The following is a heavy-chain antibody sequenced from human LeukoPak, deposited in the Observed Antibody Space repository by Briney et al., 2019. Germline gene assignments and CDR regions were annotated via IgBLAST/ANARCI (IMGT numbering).Heavy chain of an antibody. CDR3: ARDPTARAYYDILTGPRGGFDY. V-gene: IGHV1-46*01. CDR1: GYTFTGYY. CDR2: INPSGGST. Sequence: ASVKVSCKASGYTFTGYYIQWVRQAPGQGLEWMGIINPSGGSTSYAQKFQGRVTMTRDTSTSTVYMELSSLRSEDTAVYYCARDPTARAYYDILTGPRGGFDYWGQGTLVTVSS. J-gene: IGHJ4*02. D-gene: IGHD3-9*01.